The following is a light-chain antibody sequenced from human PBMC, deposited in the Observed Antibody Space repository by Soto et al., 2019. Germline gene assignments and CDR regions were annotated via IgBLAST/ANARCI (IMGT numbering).Light chain of an antibody. CDR1: SSDVGTYDY. Sequence: QSALTQPASVSGSPGQSITISCTGTSSDVGTYDYVSWYQQHPGKAPRLMIFEVSNRPSGVSSRFSGSKSGNTASLTISGLQAEDGGDYYCSPYTTTSAVVFGGGTKLT. CDR2: EVS. V-gene: IGLV2-14*01. J-gene: IGLJ2*01. CDR3: SPYTTTSAVV.